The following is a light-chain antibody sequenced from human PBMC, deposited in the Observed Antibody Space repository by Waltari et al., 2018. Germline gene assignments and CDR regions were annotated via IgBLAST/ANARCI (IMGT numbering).Light chain of an antibody. CDR1: QSVNSSY. CDR2: GAS. CDR3: QQYAYTPIT. J-gene: IGKJ5*01. V-gene: IGKV3-20*01. Sequence: EIVLTQSPGTLSLSPGERATLSCRVSQSVNSSYLAWYQQKPGQAPRLVIHGASSRAAAIPDRFSGSGSGTDFTLTISRLEPEDFAVYFCQQYAYTPITFGQGTRLEIK.